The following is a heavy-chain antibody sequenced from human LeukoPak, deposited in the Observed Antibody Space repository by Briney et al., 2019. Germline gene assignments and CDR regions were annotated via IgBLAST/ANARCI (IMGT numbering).Heavy chain of an antibody. J-gene: IGHJ4*02. Sequence: GGSLRLSCAASGFTFSSYGMHWVRQAPGKGLEWVAVISYDGSNKYYADSEKGRSTISRDNSKNTLYLQMNSLRAEDTAVYYCAKDSFSGYSYGEGFDYWGQGTLVTVSS. CDR1: GFTFSSYG. V-gene: IGHV3-30*18. D-gene: IGHD5-18*01. CDR3: AKDSFSGYSYGEGFDY. CDR2: ISYDGSNK.